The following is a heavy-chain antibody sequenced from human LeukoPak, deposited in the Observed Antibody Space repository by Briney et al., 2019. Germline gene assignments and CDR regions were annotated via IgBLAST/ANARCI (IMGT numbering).Heavy chain of an antibody. CDR3: ARDLVSPLSGDDAFDI. CDR1: GLTVRSNY. Sequence: AESLTLLCAASGLTVRSNYMSWVGQASGKGLEWVSVIYSGGSTYYADSVKGRFTISRDNSKNTLYLQMNSLRAEDTAVYYCARDLVSPLSGDDAFDIWGQGTMVTVSS. J-gene: IGHJ3*02. CDR2: IYSGGST. V-gene: IGHV3-53*01. D-gene: IGHD3-10*01.